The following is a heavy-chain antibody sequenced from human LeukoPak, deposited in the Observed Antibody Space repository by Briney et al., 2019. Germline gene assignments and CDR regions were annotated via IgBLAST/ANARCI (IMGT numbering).Heavy chain of an antibody. D-gene: IGHD3-22*01. CDR2: IYSGGST. Sequence: GGSLRLSCAASGFTVRSNYMSWVRQAPGKGLEWVSVIYSGGSTYHADSVKGRFTISRDDSKNTLFLQMNSLRAEDTAVYYCARDPPHRFTMIEKDSWGQGILVTVSS. J-gene: IGHJ4*02. V-gene: IGHV3-66*01. CDR1: GFTVRSNY. CDR3: ARDPPHRFTMIEKDS.